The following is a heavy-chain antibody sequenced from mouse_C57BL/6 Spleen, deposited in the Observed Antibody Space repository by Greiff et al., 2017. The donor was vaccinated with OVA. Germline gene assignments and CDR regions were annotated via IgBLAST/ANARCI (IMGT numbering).Heavy chain of an antibody. CDR1: GYTFNSYW. D-gene: IGHD3-1*01. CDR2: INPSNGGT. V-gene: IGHV1-53*01. Sequence: QVQLQQPGTELVKPGASVKLSCKASGYTFNSYWMHWVKQRPGQGLEWIGNINPSNGGTNSNEKFKSKATLTVDKSSSTAYMQLSSLTSEDSAFYYCARKAPSGLEFAYWGQGTLVTVSA. J-gene: IGHJ3*01. CDR3: ARKAPSGLEFAY.